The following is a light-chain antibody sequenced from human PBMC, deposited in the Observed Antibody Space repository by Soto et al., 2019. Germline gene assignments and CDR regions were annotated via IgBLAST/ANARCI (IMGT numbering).Light chain of an antibody. Sequence: EIVMTQSPATLSVSPGEGASLSCRASQSVSSNLAWYEHKPGRAPRLLIYGASTRATGIPARFSGSGSGTGFTLTIRGLQSEDFAVYYCQQYNNWPRTFGQGTKVDI. J-gene: IGKJ1*01. CDR3: QQYNNWPRT. V-gene: IGKV3-15*01. CDR2: GAS. CDR1: QSVSSN.